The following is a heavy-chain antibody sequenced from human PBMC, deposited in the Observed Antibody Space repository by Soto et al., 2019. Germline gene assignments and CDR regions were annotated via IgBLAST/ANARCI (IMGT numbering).Heavy chain of an antibody. D-gene: IGHD3-16*01. CDR3: ARQYPASAFHV. J-gene: IGHJ6*02. Sequence: SQTLSLTCVMSGYSVSSNSAAWNWIIQSPSRGLEWLGRTYYRSKWYNDYAVSLKGRITVNPDTSKNQFSLQLNSLTPEDTAVYYCARQYPASAFHVWGQATRVTLS. CDR1: GYSVSSNSAA. V-gene: IGHV6-1*01. CDR2: TYYRSKWYN.